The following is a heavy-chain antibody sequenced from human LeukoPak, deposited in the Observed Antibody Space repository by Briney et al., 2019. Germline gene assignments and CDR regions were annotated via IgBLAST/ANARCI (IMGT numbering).Heavy chain of an antibody. Sequence: ASVKVSCKASGYTFTSYGISWVRQAPGQGLEWMGWISAYYGNTNYAQKLQGRVTMTTDTSTSTAYMELRSLRSDDTAVYYCARDRDIVVVVAATPSWFDPWGQGTLVTVSS. J-gene: IGHJ5*02. CDR3: ARDRDIVVVVAATPSWFDP. D-gene: IGHD2-15*01. CDR1: GYTFTSYG. V-gene: IGHV1-18*01. CDR2: ISAYYGNT.